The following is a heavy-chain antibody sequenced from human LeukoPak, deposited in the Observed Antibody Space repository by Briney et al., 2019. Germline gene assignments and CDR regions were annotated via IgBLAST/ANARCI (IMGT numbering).Heavy chain of an antibody. CDR1: GFTFDNYA. D-gene: IGHD6-19*01. Sequence: GRSLRLSCAASGFTFDNYAMQAPGKGLEWVSGISWNSGSIGYADSVKGRFTISRDNAKNSLYLQMNSLRAEDTALYYCAKDVGSGWPGHRNYHGMDVWGQGTTVTVSS. V-gene: IGHV3-9*01. CDR3: AKDVGSGWPGHRNYHGMDV. CDR2: ISWNSGSI. J-gene: IGHJ6*02.